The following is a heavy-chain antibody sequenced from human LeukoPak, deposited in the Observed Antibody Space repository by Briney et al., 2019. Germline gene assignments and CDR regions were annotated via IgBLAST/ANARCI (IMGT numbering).Heavy chain of an antibody. D-gene: IGHD3-10*01. Sequence: GGSLRLSCAAPGFTFSSYEMNWVRQAPGKGLEWVSYISSSGSTIYYADSVKGRFTISRDNAKNSLYLQMNSLRAEDTAVYYCARDGSGSYYNLPFDYWGQGTLVTVSS. J-gene: IGHJ4*02. CDR3: ARDGSGSYYNLPFDY. V-gene: IGHV3-48*03. CDR2: ISSSGSTI. CDR1: GFTFSSYE.